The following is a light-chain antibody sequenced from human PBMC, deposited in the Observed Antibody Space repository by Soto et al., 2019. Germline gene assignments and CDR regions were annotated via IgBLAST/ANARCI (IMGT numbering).Light chain of an antibody. CDR2: DVN. J-gene: IGLJ1*01. CDR1: NSDVGGYNY. V-gene: IGLV2-11*01. Sequence: QSVLTQPRSVSGSPGQSVTISCTGTNSDVGGYNYVSWYQHHPGKAPKLMIYDVNKQPSGIPDRFSGSKSGNTASLTISGLQAEDEADYYCCSYAGTYTHYVFGTGTKVTVL. CDR3: CSYAGTYTHYV.